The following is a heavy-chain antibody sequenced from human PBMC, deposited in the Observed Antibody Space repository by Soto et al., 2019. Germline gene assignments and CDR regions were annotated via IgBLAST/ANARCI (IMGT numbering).Heavy chain of an antibody. CDR2: IWYDGSNK. V-gene: IGHV3-33*01. CDR1: GFTFSSYG. J-gene: IGHJ3*02. CDR3: ARDGPGSGYARAFDI. D-gene: IGHD5-12*01. Sequence: GGSLRLSCAASGFTFSSYGMHWVRQAPGKGLEWVAVIWYDGSNKYYADSVKGRFTISRDNSKNTLYLQMNSLRAEDTAVYYCARDGPGSGYARAFDIWGQGTMVTVSS.